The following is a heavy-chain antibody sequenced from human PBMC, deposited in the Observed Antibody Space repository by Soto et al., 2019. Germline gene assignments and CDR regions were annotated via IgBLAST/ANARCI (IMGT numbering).Heavy chain of an antibody. CDR1: GFTFSSYG. CDR3: ARGYGGNGGAFDY. CDR2: IWYDGSNK. V-gene: IGHV3-33*01. D-gene: IGHD2-15*01. Sequence: QVQLVESGGGVGQPGRSLRLSCAASGFTFSSYGMHWVRQAPGKGLEWVAVIWYDGSNKYYADSVKGRFTIYRDNSKHALYVEMNSLSAEDTAVYYCARGYGGNGGAFDYWGQGTLVTVSS. J-gene: IGHJ4*02.